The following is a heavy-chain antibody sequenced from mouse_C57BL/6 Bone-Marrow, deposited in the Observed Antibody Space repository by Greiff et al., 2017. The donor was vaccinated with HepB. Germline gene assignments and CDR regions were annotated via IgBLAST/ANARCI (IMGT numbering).Heavy chain of an antibody. CDR2: INPRSGNT. J-gene: IGHJ2*01. CDR3: ARWGCKDY. Sequence: QVQLQQSGAELARPGASVKLSCKASGYTFTSYGISWVKQRTGQGLEWIGEINPRSGNTNYNEKFKGKATLTADKSSSTAYMELRSLTSEDSAVYFCARWGCKDYWGQGTTLTVSS. CDR1: GYTFTSYG. V-gene: IGHV1-81*01.